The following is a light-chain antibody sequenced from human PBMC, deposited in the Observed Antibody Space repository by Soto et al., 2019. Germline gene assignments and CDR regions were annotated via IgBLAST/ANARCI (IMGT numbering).Light chain of an antibody. CDR1: SSNIGRNT. V-gene: IGLV1-44*01. Sequence: QSVLTQPPSASGTPGQRVTISCSGSSSNIGRNTVNWYQQLPGTAPKVLIYSNNQSPPGVPDRFSGSKSGTSASLAISGLQSEDEADYYCAAWDDSLNGPVFGGGTKLTVL. J-gene: IGLJ3*02. CDR2: SNN. CDR3: AAWDDSLNGPV.